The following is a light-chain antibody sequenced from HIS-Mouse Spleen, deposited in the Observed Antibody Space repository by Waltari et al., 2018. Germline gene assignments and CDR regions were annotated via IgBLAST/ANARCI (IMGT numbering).Light chain of an antibody. CDR2: EDS. V-gene: IGLV3-10*01. J-gene: IGLJ2*01. CDR3: YSTDSSGNHRV. Sequence: SYELTQPPSVSVSPGHTARIPCSGDALPKQSAYWYQQKPGQAPVLVIYEDSKRPSGIPERFSGSSSGTMATLTISGAQVEDEADYYCYSTDSSGNHRVFGGWTKLTVL. CDR1: ALPKQS.